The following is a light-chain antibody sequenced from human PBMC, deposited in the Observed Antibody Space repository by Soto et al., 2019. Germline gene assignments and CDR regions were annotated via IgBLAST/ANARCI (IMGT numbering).Light chain of an antibody. CDR2: GTS. V-gene: IGKV3-20*01. CDR1: QSVKSSY. Sequence: EIVLTQSPGTLSLSPGERATLPCRASQSVKSSYLAWYQHKPGQAPRLLIYGTSSRATGIPDRFSGSGSGTDFTLTISRLEPEDFAVYYCQQYGSSITFGQGTRLEN. CDR3: QQYGSSIT. J-gene: IGKJ5*01.